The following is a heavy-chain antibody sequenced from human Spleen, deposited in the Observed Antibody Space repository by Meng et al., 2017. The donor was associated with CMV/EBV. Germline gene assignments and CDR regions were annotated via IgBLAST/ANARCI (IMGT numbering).Heavy chain of an antibody. J-gene: IGHJ5*02. Sequence: ITTSSYYWAWIRQPPGKGLEWVGSVYYNGGAFYSPSLRSRVTMSVDTSKNQFSLNLSSVTAADTAVYYCAKDVCSIISCPEGWFDPWGQGTLVTVSS. D-gene: IGHD2-2*01. V-gene: IGHV4-39*07. CDR1: ITTSSYY. CDR3: AKDVCSIISCPEGWFDP. CDR2: VYYNGGA.